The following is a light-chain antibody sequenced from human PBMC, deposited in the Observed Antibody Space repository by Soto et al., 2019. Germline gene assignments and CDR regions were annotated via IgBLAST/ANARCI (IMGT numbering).Light chain of an antibody. V-gene: IGKV3-11*01. J-gene: IGKJ5*01. Sequence: IVLTQSQATLSLYPGERATLSCRASQSVNNYVAWYQHKPGQSPRLLIDDTTTRATAIPARFSGSGSGTDFTLTINSLEPEDFAVYYCQHRGNVGQGTRLEIK. CDR2: DTT. CDR1: QSVNNY. CDR3: QHRGN.